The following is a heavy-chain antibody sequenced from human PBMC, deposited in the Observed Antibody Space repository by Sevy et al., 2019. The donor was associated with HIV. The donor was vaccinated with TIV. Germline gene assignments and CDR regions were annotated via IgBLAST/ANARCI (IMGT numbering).Heavy chain of an antibody. CDR1: DGSITSLY. CDR2: IYYNGHI. J-gene: IGHJ4*02. CDR3: AGENAWGRGYS. D-gene: IGHD1-26*01. Sequence: SETLSLTCTASDGSITSLYWNWIRQPPGKGLEWIANIYYNGHINYNPSLKSRVTLSLDTSKNQFSLRLSSVTAADTAMYYCAGENAWGRGYSWGQGTLVTVSS. V-gene: IGHV4-59*08.